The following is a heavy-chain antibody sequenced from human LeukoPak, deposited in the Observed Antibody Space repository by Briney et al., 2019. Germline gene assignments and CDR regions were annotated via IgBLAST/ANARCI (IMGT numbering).Heavy chain of an antibody. Sequence: SETLSLTCTVSGGSISSSSYYWGWIRQPPGKGLEWIGEINHSGSTNYNPSLKSRVTISVDTSKNQFSLKLSSVTAADTAVYYCARARYCSSTSCYTRSHPLFDYWGQGTLVTVSS. CDR2: INHSGST. CDR3: ARARYCSSTSCYTRSHPLFDY. D-gene: IGHD2-2*02. V-gene: IGHV4-39*07. J-gene: IGHJ4*02. CDR1: GGSISSSSYY.